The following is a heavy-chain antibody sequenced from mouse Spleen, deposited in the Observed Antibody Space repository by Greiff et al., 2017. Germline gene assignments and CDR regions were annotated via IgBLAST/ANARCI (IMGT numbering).Heavy chain of an antibody. D-gene: IGHD2-14*01. CDR1: GYTFTGYW. CDR3: ARKKTMGTTISYLDH. Sequence: QVQLQHSGAELMKPGASVKLSCKATGYTFTGYWIEWVKQRPGHGLEWIGEILPGSGSTNYNEKFKGKATFTADTSSNTAYMQLSSLTTEDSAIYLCARKKTMGTTISYLDHWRRGTTLTVP. CDR2: ILPGSGST. V-gene: IGHV1-9*01. J-gene: IGHJ2*01.